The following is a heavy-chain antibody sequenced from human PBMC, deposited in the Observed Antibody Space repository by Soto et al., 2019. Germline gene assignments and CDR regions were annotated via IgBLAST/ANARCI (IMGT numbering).Heavy chain of an antibody. Sequence: PGGSLRLSCAASTSTFGNYGMHWVRQAPGKGLVWVSRITGDGSSIVYADSVRGRFTISRDNAKNTLYLQMNSLRAEDTGVYYCASLPAAFPNWSQGTLVTVSS. V-gene: IGHV3-74*01. D-gene: IGHD6-13*01. CDR3: ASLPAAFPN. J-gene: IGHJ1*01. CDR1: TSTFGNYG. CDR2: ITGDGSSI.